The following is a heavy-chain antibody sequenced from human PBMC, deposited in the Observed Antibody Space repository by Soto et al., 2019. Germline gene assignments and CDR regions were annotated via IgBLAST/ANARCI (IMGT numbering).Heavy chain of an antibody. J-gene: IGHJ4*02. CDR3: ARDDSHNKIRALDY. V-gene: IGHV1-18*01. CDR1: GYTFTSYG. Sequence: AASVKVSFKASGYTFTSYGISWVRQAPGQGLEWMGWISAYNGNTNYAQKLQGRVTMTTDTSTSTAYMELSSLRSEDTAVYYCARDDSHNKIRALDYWGQGTLVTVSS. CDR2: ISAYNGNT. D-gene: IGHD3-22*01.